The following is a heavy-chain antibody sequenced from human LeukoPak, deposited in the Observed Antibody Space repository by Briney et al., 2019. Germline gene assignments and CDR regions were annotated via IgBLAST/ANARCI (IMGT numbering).Heavy chain of an antibody. V-gene: IGHV5-51*01. Sequence: GESLKISCQGSGYSFTSYWIGWVRQMPGKGLEWMGVIYPGDSDTRYSPSFQGQVTISADKSISTAYLQWSSLKASDTAMYYCARLSGYSGSYHDNWGQGTLVTVSS. CDR1: GYSFTSYW. D-gene: IGHD1-26*01. CDR3: ARLSGYSGSYHDN. J-gene: IGHJ4*02. CDR2: IYPGDSDT.